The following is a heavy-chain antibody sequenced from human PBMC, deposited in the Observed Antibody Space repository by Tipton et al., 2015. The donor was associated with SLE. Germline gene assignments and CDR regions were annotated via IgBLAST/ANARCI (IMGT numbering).Heavy chain of an antibody. D-gene: IGHD2-15*01. CDR1: GGSFSGYY. J-gene: IGHJ2*01. CDR3: ARDGGYCSGGSCYSPRWYFDL. V-gene: IGHV4-34*01. CDR2: INHSGST. Sequence: LRLSCAVYGGSFSGYYWSWIRQPPGKGLEWIGEINHSGSTNYNPSLKSRVTISVDTSKNQFPLKLSSVTAADTAVYYCARDGGYCSGGSCYSPRWYFDLWGRGTLVTVSS.